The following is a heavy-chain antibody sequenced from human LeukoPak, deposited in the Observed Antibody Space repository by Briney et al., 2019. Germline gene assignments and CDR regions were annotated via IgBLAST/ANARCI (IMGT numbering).Heavy chain of an antibody. J-gene: IGHJ4*02. V-gene: IGHV4-38-2*02. D-gene: IGHD3-10*01. CDR1: GYSISSGYY. Sequence: KPSETLSLTCTVSGYSISSGYYWGWIRQPPGKGLEWIGSIYHSGSTYYNPSLKSRVTISVDTSKNQFSLKLSSVTAADTAVYYCARLWFGEIGVDYWGQGTLVTVSS. CDR3: ARLWFGEIGVDY. CDR2: IYHSGST.